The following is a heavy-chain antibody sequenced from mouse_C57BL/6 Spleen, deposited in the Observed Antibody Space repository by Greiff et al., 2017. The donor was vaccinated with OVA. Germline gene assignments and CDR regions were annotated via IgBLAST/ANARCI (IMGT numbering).Heavy chain of an antibody. D-gene: IGHD1-1*01. J-gene: IGHJ2*01. V-gene: IGHV1-55*01. CDR2: IYPGSGST. Sequence: QVHVKQPGAELVKPGASVKMSCKASGYTFTSYWITWVKQRPGQGLEWIGDIYPGSGSTNYNEKFKSKATLTVDTSSSTAYMQLSSLTSEDSAVYYCARDGSDCFDYWGQGTTLTVSS. CDR1: GYTFTSYW. CDR3: ARDGSDCFDY.